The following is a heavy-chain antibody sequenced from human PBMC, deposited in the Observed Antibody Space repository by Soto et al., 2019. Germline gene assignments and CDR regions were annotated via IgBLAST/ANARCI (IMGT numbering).Heavy chain of an antibody. Sequence: GASVKVSCKVSGYTLTELSMHWVRQAPGKGLEWMGGFDPEDGETIYAQKFQGRVTMTEDTSTDTAYMELSSLRSEDTAVYYCATDAPGPDAFDIWGQGTIVTVSS. CDR2: FDPEDGET. CDR3: ATDAPGPDAFDI. J-gene: IGHJ3*02. CDR1: GYTLTELS. V-gene: IGHV1-24*01.